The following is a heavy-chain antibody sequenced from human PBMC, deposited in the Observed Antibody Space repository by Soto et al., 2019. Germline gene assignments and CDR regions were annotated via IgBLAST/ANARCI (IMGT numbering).Heavy chain of an antibody. CDR1: GYTFTSCG. D-gene: IGHD3-10*01. CDR3: ARVVYYSSGGLWFDP. J-gene: IGHJ5*02. Sequence: GASVKVSCKASGYTFTSCGIRWVRQAPGQGLERMGWISAYNGNTNYAQKLQGRVTMTTDTSTSTAYMELRSLRSDDTAVYYCARVVYYSSGGLWFDPWGQRTLVTVSS. V-gene: IGHV1-18*01. CDR2: ISAYNGNT.